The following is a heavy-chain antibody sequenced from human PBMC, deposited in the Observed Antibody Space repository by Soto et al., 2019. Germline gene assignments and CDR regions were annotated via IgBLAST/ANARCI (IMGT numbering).Heavy chain of an antibody. V-gene: IGHV3-33*01. Sequence: QVQLVASGGGVVQPGRSLRLSCAASGFTFSSYGMHWVRQAPGKGLEWVAVIWYAGSNKYYADSVKGRFTISRDNSKNTLYLQMNSLRAEDTAVYYCARDGSIEDTAMVPYYYYYYMDVWGKGTTVTVSS. J-gene: IGHJ6*03. CDR3: ARDGSIEDTAMVPYYYYYYMDV. D-gene: IGHD5-18*01. CDR1: GFTFSSYG. CDR2: IWYAGSNK.